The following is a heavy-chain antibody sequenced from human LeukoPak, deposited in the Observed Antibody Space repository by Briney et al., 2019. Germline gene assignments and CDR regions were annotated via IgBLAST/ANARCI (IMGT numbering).Heavy chain of an antibody. J-gene: IGHJ4*02. D-gene: IGHD3-10*01. CDR1: GFSFTTHS. V-gene: IGHV3-30*04. CDR2: VSHDERNI. Sequence: PGGSLRLSCVTSGFSFTTHSMHWVRQAPGKGLEWMAVVSHDERNILYADSVRGRFTISRDNYKKTLFLEMNNLRAEDTAVYYCARDRRVYGSGDYWGQGTLVTVSS. CDR3: ARDRRVYGSGDY.